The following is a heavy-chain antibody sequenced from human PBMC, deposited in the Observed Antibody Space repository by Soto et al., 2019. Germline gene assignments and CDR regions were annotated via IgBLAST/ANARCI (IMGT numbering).Heavy chain of an antibody. V-gene: IGHV4-59*08. Sequence: TLCLTCTLSGGPTSSNYWSWIRQPPGKGLEWIGYIYYGGSTNYNPTLKSRVTISVDTSKNQFSLKLGPVTAADTAVYYCARHRGPMVRGVISNWFDPWGQGTLVTVSS. J-gene: IGHJ5*02. CDR2: IYYGGST. CDR1: GGPTSSNY. CDR3: ARHRGPMVRGVISNWFDP. D-gene: IGHD3-10*01.